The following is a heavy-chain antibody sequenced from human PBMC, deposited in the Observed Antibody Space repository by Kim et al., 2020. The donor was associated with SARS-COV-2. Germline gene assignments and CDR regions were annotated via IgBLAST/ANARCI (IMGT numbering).Heavy chain of an antibody. V-gene: IGHV3-74*01. Sequence: GGSLRLSCAPSGFALSNFWMLWVGQVPGKGLVWVARINNDGSIAQYADAVKGRFTISRDNAKNTLYLQMNSLRAEDTAVYYCVRMRHYSGSDGFDYWGQGALVTVSS. CDR1: GFALSNFW. J-gene: IGHJ4*02. CDR3: VRMRHYSGSDGFDY. D-gene: IGHD3-10*01. CDR2: INNDGSIA.